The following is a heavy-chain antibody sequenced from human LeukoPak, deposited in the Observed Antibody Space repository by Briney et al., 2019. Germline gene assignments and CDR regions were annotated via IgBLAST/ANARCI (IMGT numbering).Heavy chain of an antibody. CDR2: IYYSGST. Sequence: PSQTLSLTCTVSGGSISSSDYYWSWIRQPPGKGLEWIGYIYYSGSTYYNPSLKSRVTISVDTSKNQFSLKLSSVTAADTAVYYCARRYYDILTGYPYYFDYWGQGTLVTVSS. D-gene: IGHD3-9*01. J-gene: IGHJ4*02. CDR3: ARRYYDILTGYPYYFDY. CDR1: GGSISSSDYY. V-gene: IGHV4-30-4*01.